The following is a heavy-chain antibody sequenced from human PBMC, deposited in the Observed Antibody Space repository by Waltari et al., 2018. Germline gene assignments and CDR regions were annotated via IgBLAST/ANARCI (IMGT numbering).Heavy chain of an antibody. CDR2: IGHRGST. CDR1: GGSLSGHV. D-gene: IGHD3-9*01. CDR3: ARERSRDFDWLPNVLDV. V-gene: IGHV4-34*02. Sequence: QVQLQQGGAGLLKPSETLSLPCTCHGGSLSGHVGTWIRQAPGKGLEWLGEIGHRGSTHYNPSFRSRVTISVDTSKNQFSLQLNSVTAADTALYYCARERSRDFDWLPNVLDVWGLGTLVTVSS. J-gene: IGHJ3*01.